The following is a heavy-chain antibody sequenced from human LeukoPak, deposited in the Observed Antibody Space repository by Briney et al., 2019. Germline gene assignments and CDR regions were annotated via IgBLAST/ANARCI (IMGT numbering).Heavy chain of an antibody. J-gene: IGHJ6*02. V-gene: IGHV3-23*01. CDR1: GFTFTTYS. Sequence: GGSLRLSCAASGFTFTTYSMTWVRQAPGKGLEWVSSINPGGVSRYYADSVRGRFTISRDNSKNTLYLQMNSLRAEDTAVYYCARGYCSSTSCYTDYYYGMDVWGQGTTVTVSS. D-gene: IGHD2-2*02. CDR2: INPGGVSR. CDR3: ARGYCSSTSCYTDYYYGMDV.